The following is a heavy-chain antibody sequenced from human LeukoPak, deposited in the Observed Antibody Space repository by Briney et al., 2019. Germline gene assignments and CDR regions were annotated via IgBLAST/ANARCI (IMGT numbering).Heavy chain of an antibody. CDR3: ARDRDGYIYFDY. CDR2: IIPIFGTA. Sequence: SSVKVSCKASGGTFSSYAISWVRQAPGQGLEWMGRIIPIFGTANHAQKFQGRVTITTDESTSTAYMELSSLRSEDTAVYYCARDRDGYIYFDYWGQGALVTVSS. D-gene: IGHD5-24*01. J-gene: IGHJ4*02. CDR1: GGTFSSYA. V-gene: IGHV1-69*05.